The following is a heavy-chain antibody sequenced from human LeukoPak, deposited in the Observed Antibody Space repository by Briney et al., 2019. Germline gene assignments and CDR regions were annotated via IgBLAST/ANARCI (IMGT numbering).Heavy chain of an antibody. D-gene: IGHD3-3*01. CDR3: ARGVFRFVELFPHSGTTHNSYYMDV. V-gene: IGHV1-18*01. Sequence: GASVEVSCKASGYTFTSFGVSWVRQTPGQGLEWMGWISAKNGKTNYAQNFQDRVTMTTDTSTSTAYMELRGLRSDDTAVYYCARGVFRFVELFPHSGTTHNSYYMDVWGRGTTVTVSS. CDR1: GYTFTSFG. J-gene: IGHJ6*03. CDR2: ISAKNGKT.